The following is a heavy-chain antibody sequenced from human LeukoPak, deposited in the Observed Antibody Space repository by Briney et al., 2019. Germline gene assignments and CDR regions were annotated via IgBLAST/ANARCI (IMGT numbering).Heavy chain of an antibody. V-gene: IGHV3-23*01. Sequence: PGGSLRLSCAASGFTFSSHAMSWVRQAPGKGLEWVSGISGSGGSTYYANSVKGRFTISRDNSKNTLYLQMNSLRAEDTAVYYCARDVGGSGWLDYWGQGTLVTVSS. D-gene: IGHD6-19*01. J-gene: IGHJ4*02. CDR3: ARDVGGSGWLDY. CDR1: GFTFSSHA. CDR2: ISGSGGST.